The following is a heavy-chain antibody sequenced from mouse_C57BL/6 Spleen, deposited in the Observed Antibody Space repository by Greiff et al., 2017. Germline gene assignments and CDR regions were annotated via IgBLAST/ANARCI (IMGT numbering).Heavy chain of an antibody. Sequence: VQLQQSGPELVKPGASVKISCKASGYSFTGYYMNWVKQSPGKSLEWIGEINPSTGGTTYNQKFKAKATLTVDKSSSTAYMQLKSLTSEDSAVYYCARGGLRPAWCAYWGQGTLVTVSA. CDR1: GYSFTGYY. CDR3: ARGGLRPAWCAY. D-gene: IGHD3-2*02. CDR2: INPSTGGT. V-gene: IGHV1-42*01. J-gene: IGHJ3*01.